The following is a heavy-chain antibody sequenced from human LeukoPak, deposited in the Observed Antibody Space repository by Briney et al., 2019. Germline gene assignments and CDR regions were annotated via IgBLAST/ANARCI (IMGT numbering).Heavy chain of an antibody. CDR1: GYTFTGYY. Sequence: ASVKVSCKASGYTFTGYYMHWVRQAPGQGLEWMGCINPNSGGTNYAQKFQGRVTMTRDTSISTAYMELSRLRSDDTAVYCCARGGYYDILTGYLRNNWFDPWGQGTLVTVSS. V-gene: IGHV1-2*02. CDR3: ARGGYYDILTGYLRNNWFDP. J-gene: IGHJ5*02. D-gene: IGHD3-9*01. CDR2: INPNSGGT.